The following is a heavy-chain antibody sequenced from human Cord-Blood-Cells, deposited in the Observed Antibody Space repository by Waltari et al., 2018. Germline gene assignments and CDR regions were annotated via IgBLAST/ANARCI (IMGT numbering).Heavy chain of an antibody. J-gene: IGHJ5*02. CDR3: AREQDIVVVPAANWFDP. CDR2: INHSGST. D-gene: IGHD2-2*01. Sequence: QVQLQQWGAGLLKPSETLSLTCAVYGGSFRGYYWSWIRQPPGKGLEWIGEINHSGSTNYNPSLKSRVTISVDTSKNQFSLKLSSVTAADTAVYYCAREQDIVVVPAANWFDPWGQGTLVTVSS. V-gene: IGHV4-34*01. CDR1: GGSFRGYY.